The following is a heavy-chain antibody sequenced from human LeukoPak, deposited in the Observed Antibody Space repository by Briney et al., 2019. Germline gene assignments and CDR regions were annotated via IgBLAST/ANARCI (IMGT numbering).Heavy chain of an antibody. CDR1: GGSISTGAYF. CDR3: ARVGKMATIDY. V-gene: IGHV4-30-4*08. J-gene: IGHJ4*02. CDR2: IHSTGYA. D-gene: IGHD5-24*01. Sequence: SETLSLTCSVSGGSISTGAYFWTWIRQHPGKGLEWIGNIHSTGYASYNPSLKSRLTISGDTSKNQFSLKLSSVTAADTAVYYCARVGKMATIDYWGQGTLVTVSS.